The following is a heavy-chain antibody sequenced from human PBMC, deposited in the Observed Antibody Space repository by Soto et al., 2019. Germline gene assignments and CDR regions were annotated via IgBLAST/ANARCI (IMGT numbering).Heavy chain of an antibody. V-gene: IGHV4-59*08. J-gene: IGHJ2*01. CDR1: GGSISSYY. CDR2: IYYSGST. Sequence: QVQLQESGPGLVKPSETLSLTCTVSGGSISSYYWSWIRQPPGKGLEWIGYIYYSGSTNYNPSLKIPVTISVDTSKNKFSLTLSSVTAADTDVYYCARFNWYFDPWGRGTLVTVSS. CDR3: ARFNWYFDP.